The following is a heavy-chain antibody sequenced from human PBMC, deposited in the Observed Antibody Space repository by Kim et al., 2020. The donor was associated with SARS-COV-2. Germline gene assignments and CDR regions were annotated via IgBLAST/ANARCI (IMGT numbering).Heavy chain of an antibody. D-gene: IGHD5-18*01. V-gene: IGHV3-23*01. CDR3: ATSRTNVHTALDY. J-gene: IGHJ4*02. CDR2: ISGSGDTT. CDR1: GFTFRNYA. Sequence: GGSLRLSCAASGFTFRNYAMNWVRQAPGKGLEWVSTISGSGDTTYYADSVKGRFTISRDNSRDTLYLQMNSLRAEDTALYYCATSRTNVHTALDYWGQGTLVTVSA.